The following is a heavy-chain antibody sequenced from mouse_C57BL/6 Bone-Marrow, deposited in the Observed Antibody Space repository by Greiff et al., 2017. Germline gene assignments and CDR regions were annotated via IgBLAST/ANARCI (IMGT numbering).Heavy chain of an antibody. Sequence: QVQLQQSGAELARPGASVKLSYKASGYTFTSYGISWVKQRTGQGLEWIGEIYPRSGNTYYNEKFKGKATLTADKSSSTAYMELRSLTSEDSAVYFCASPTVVDYYFDYWGQGTTLTVSS. V-gene: IGHV1-81*01. CDR2: IYPRSGNT. CDR3: ASPTVVDYYFDY. D-gene: IGHD1-1*01. CDR1: GYTFTSYG. J-gene: IGHJ2*01.